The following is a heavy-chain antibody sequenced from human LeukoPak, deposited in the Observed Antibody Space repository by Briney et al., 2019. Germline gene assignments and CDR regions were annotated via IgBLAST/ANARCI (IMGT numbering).Heavy chain of an antibody. V-gene: IGHV4-34*01. CDR2: INHSGST. J-gene: IGHJ4*02. CDR1: GGSFSGYY. CDR3: ARVKGVVTAILDY. Sequence: SETLSLTCAVYGGSFSGYYWSWIRQPPGKGLEWIGEINHSGSTNYNPSLKSRVTISVDTSKNQFSLKLSSVTAAVTAVYYCARVKGVVTAILDYWGQGTLVTVSS. D-gene: IGHD2-21*02.